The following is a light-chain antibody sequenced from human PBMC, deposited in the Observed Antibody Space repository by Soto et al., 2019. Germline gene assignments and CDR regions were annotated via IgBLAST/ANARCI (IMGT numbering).Light chain of an antibody. V-gene: IGKV3-20*01. J-gene: IGKJ1*01. CDR3: QQYGSSTTT. CDR1: QSVSSSY. CDR2: GAS. Sequence: DIVLTQSPGTLSLSPGLRSTLACMASQSVSSSYLAWYQQKPGQAPRVLIYGASSRATGIPDRFSGSGSGTDFTLTISRLETEDFAVYYCQQYGSSTTTFGQGTKVDIK.